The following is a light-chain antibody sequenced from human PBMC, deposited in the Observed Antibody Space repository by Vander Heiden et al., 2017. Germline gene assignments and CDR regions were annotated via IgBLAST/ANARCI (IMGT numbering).Light chain of an antibody. CDR2: KAS. Sequence: DNQMPQSPSTLSASAGDRVTITCRASQSISIWLAWYQQKPGKAPNLLIYKASSLESGVPSRFSGSGSGTEFTLTISSLQPDDFATYYCQHYNNVPYTFGQGTKLEIK. CDR3: QHYNNVPYT. J-gene: IGKJ2*01. V-gene: IGKV1-5*03. CDR1: QSISIW.